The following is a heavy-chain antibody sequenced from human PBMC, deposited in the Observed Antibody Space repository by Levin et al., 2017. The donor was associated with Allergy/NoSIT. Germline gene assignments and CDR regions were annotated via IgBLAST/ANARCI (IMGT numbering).Heavy chain of an antibody. J-gene: IGHJ3*02. Sequence: SETLSLTCAVYGGSFSGYYWSWIRQPPGKGLEWIGEINHSGSTNYNPSLKSRVTISVDTSKNQFSLKLSSVTAADTAVYYCAREATMVRGESDAFDIWGQGTMVTVSS. D-gene: IGHD3-10*01. CDR1: GGSFSGYY. CDR3: AREATMVRGESDAFDI. V-gene: IGHV4-34*01. CDR2: INHSGST.